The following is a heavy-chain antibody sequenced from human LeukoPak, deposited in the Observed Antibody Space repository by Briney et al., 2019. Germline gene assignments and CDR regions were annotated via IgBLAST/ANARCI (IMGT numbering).Heavy chain of an antibody. V-gene: IGHV4-30-4*01. CDR2: IYYSGNT. CDR1: GGSISSGDYY. Sequence: SETLSLTCTVSGGSISSGDYYWSWIRQPPGRGLEFIGYIYYSGNTYYNLSLKSRVTISVDTSKNQFSLKLSSVTAADTAVYYCASRPESEAYFDYWGQGTLVTVSP. J-gene: IGHJ4*02. CDR3: ASRPESEAYFDY.